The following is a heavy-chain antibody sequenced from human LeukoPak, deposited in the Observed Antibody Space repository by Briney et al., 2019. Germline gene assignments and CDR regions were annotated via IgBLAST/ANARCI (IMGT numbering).Heavy chain of an antibody. V-gene: IGHV1-46*01. J-gene: IGHJ4*02. CDR3: ARDWQYCSSTSCLVY. CDR2: INPSGGST. D-gene: IGHD2-2*01. CDR1: GYTFTSYY. Sequence: ASVKVSCKASGYTFTSYYMHWVRQAPGQGLEWMGIINPSGGSTSYAQKFQGRVTMTRDTSTSTVYMELSSLRSEGTTVYYCARDWQYCSSTSCLVYWGQGTLVTVSS.